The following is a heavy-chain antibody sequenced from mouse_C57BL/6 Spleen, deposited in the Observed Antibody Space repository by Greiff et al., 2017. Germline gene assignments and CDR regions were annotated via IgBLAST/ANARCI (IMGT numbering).Heavy chain of an antibody. CDR1: GFNITDYY. V-gene: IGHV14-2*01. CDR2: IDPEDGET. Sequence: VQLKQSGAELVKPGASVKLSCTASGFNITDYYMHWVKQRTEQGLEWIGRIDPEDGETKYAPKFQGKATITADTSSNTAYLQLSSLTSEDTAVSSGDRWVSTRVTTRPFDYWGQGTTLTVSS. D-gene: IGHD2-2*01. J-gene: IGHJ2*01. CDR3: DRWVSTRVTTRPFDY.